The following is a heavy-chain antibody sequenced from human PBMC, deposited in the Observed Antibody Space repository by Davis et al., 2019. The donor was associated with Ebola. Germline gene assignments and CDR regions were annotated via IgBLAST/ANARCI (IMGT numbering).Heavy chain of an antibody. J-gene: IGHJ4*02. V-gene: IGHV3-30*18. CDR1: GFTFSSYS. Sequence: GGSLRLSCAASGFTFSSYSMNWVRQAPGKGLEWVAVISYDGSNKYYADSVKGRFTVSRDNSKNTLYLQMNSLRAEDTAVYYCAKLGGYSYAPFDYWGQGTLVTVSS. D-gene: IGHD5-18*01. CDR2: ISYDGSNK. CDR3: AKLGGYSYAPFDY.